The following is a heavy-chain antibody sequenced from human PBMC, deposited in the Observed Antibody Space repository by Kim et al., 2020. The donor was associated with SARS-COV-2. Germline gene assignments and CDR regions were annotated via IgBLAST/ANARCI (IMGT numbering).Heavy chain of an antibody. CDR2: INSNNGDP. D-gene: IGHD1-7*01. CDR3: ARNWNYRGLFDY. Sequence: ASVKVSCKTSGYIFTSYGISWVRQAPGQGLEWMGWINSNNGDPNYAQKLQGRVTMTTDTSTSTAYMELRSLRSDDTAVYYCARNWNYRGLFDYWGQGTLVTVSS. J-gene: IGHJ4*02. CDR1: GYIFTSYG. V-gene: IGHV1-18*04.